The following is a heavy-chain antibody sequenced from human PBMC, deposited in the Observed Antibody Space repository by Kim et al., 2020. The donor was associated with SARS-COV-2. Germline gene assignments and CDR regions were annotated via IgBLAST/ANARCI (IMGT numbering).Heavy chain of an antibody. J-gene: IGHJ4*02. D-gene: IGHD5-12*01. CDR1: GGTFSSYA. V-gene: IGHV1-69*13. CDR2: IIPIFGTA. Sequence: SVKVSCKASGGTFSSYAISWVRQAPGQGLEWMGGIIPIFGTANYAQKFQGRVTITADESTSTAYMELSSLRSEDTAVYYCARGGISGYDFLLYFDYWGQGTLVTVSS. CDR3: ARGGISGYDFLLYFDY.